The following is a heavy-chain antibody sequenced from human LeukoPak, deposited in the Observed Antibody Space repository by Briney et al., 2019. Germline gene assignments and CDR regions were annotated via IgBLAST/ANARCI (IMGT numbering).Heavy chain of an antibody. J-gene: IGHJ6*04. CDR2: IYHRGST. D-gene: IGHD3-3*01. CDR3: ARERNHDFWSGSQGPMDV. V-gene: IGHV4-38-2*02. CDR1: GYSISSGYY. Sequence: SETLSLTCAVSGYSISSGYYWGWIRQPPGKGLEWIGSIYHRGSTYYNPSLKSRVTISVDTSKNQFSLKLSSVTAADTAVYYCARERNHDFWSGSQGPMDVWGKGTTVTVSS.